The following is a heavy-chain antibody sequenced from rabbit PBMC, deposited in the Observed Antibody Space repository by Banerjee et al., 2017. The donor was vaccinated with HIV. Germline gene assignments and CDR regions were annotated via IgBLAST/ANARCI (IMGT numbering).Heavy chain of an antibody. CDR1: GFTISSSYY. V-gene: IGHV1S45*01. Sequence: QQQLEESGGGLVKPGGTLTLTCTASGFTISSSYYMCWVRQAPGKGLEWIGCIYVGSGGSTYYANWAKGRFTISKTSSTTVTLQMTSLTAADTATYFCARGGVGTTYPYGGMDLWGPGTLVTVS. D-gene: IGHD8-1*01. J-gene: IGHJ6*01. CDR3: ARGGVGTTYPYGGMDL. CDR2: IYVGSGGST.